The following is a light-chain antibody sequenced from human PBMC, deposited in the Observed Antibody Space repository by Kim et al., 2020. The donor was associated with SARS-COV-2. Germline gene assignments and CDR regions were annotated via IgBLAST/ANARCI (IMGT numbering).Light chain of an antibody. CDR2: DVN. CDR1: SSDVGGYNY. Sequence: QSALTQPASVSGSPGQSITISCTGTSSDVGGYNYVSWYQQHPGKGPKLMIYDVNKLPSGVSNRFSGSKSGNTASLTISGLQAEDEADYYCSSYTSSSTVVFGGGTQLTVL. CDR3: SSYTSSSTVV. V-gene: IGLV2-14*01. J-gene: IGLJ2*01.